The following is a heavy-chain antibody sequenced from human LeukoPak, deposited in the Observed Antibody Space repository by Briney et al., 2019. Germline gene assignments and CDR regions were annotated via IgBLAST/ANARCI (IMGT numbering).Heavy chain of an antibody. Sequence: GESLKISCQGSGYSFTSYWISWVRQMPGKGLEWMGRIDPSDSYTNYSPSFQGHVTISADKSISTAYLQWSSLKASDTAMYYCARRIGYSGWFDPWGQGTLVTVSS. J-gene: IGHJ5*02. CDR3: ARRIGYSGWFDP. D-gene: IGHD5-18*01. CDR1: GYSFTSYW. CDR2: IDPSDSYT. V-gene: IGHV5-10-1*01.